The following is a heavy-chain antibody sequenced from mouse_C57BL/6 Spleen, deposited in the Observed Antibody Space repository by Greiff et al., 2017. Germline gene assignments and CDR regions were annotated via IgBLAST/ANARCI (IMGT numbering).Heavy chain of an antibody. CDR1: GFTFSDYG. D-gene: IGHD4-1*01. CDR2: ISSGSSTI. V-gene: IGHV5-17*01. J-gene: IGHJ2*01. CDR3: AQLTGKTY. Sequence: EVKLMESGGGLVKPGGSLKLSCAASGFTFSDYGMHWVRQAPEKGLEWVAYISSGSSTIYYADTVKGRFTISRDNAKNTLFLQMTSLRSEDTATYYCAQLTGKTYWGQGTTLTVSS.